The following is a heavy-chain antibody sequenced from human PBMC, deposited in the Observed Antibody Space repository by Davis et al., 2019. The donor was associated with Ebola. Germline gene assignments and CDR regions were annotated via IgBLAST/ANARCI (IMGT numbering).Heavy chain of an antibody. CDR2: ISGSGGST. J-gene: IGHJ4*02. V-gene: IGHV3-23*01. D-gene: IGHD2-2*01. CDR1: GFTFSDYY. CDR3: ARPHYCSSTSCYGREDY. Sequence: GGSLRLSCAASGFTFSDYYMNWIRQAPGRGLEWVSVISGSGGSTYYADSVKGRFTISRDNAKNTLSLEMNSLRSDDTAVYYCARPHYCSSTSCYGREDYWGQGTLVTVSS.